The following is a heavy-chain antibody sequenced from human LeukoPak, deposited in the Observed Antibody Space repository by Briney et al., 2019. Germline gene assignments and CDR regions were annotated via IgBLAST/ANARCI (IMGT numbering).Heavy chain of an antibody. D-gene: IGHD2/OR15-2a*01. V-gene: IGHV1-18*01. CDR2: ISAYSGNT. Sequence: ASVKVSCKASGYTFTSYGISWVRQAPGQGLEWMGWISAYSGNTNYAQKPQGRVTMTTDTSTSTAYMELRSLRSDDTAVYYCATHSANIYGDYWGQGTLVTVSS. J-gene: IGHJ4*02. CDR1: GYTFTSYG. CDR3: ATHSANIYGDY.